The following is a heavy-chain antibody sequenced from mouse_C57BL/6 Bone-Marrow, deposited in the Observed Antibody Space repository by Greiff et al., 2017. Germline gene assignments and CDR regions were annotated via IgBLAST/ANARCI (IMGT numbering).Heavy chain of an antibody. CDR2: ISSGGSYT. D-gene: IGHD4-1*01. V-gene: IGHV5-6*01. CDR3: ARQNWERYFDV. J-gene: IGHJ1*03. CDR1: GFTFSSYG. Sequence: EVQLVESGGDLVKPGGSLKLSCAASGFTFSSYGMSWVRQTPDKRLEWVATISSGGSYTYYPDSVKGRFTISRDNAKNTLYLQMSSLKSEDTAMYYCARQNWERYFDVWGTGTTVTVSS.